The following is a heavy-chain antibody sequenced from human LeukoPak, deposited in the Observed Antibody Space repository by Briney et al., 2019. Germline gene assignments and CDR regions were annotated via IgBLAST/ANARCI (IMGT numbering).Heavy chain of an antibody. D-gene: IGHD3-10*01. CDR3: ARFSAGACDY. V-gene: IGHV4-39*07. CDR1: GGSISSSSYY. Sequence: SETLSLTCTVSGGSISSSSYYWGWIRQPPGKGLEWIGSIYYSGSTYYNPSLKSRVTISVDTSKNQFSLKLSSVTAADTAVYYRARFSAGACDYWGQGTLVTVSS. J-gene: IGHJ4*02. CDR2: IYYSGST.